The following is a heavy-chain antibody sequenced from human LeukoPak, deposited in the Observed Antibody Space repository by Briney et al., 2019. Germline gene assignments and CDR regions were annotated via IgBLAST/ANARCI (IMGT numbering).Heavy chain of an antibody. CDR3: ARDRIAAAGGSFDY. CDR2: ISGSGGST. CDR1: GFTVSSNY. Sequence: GGSLRLSCAASGFTVSSNYMSWVRQAPGKGLEWVSAISGSGGSTYYADSVKGRFSISRDNSKNTLYLQMNSLRAEDTAVYYCARDRIAAAGGSFDYWGQGTLVTVSS. J-gene: IGHJ4*02. D-gene: IGHD6-13*01. V-gene: IGHV3-23*01.